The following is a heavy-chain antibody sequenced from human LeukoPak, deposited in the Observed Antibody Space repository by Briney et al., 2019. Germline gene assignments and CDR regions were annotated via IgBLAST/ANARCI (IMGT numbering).Heavy chain of an antibody. Sequence: GESLKISCKGSGYSFTSYWIGWVRQMPGKGLEWMGIIYPGDSDTRYSPSFQGQVTISADKSISTAYLQWSSLKASDTAMYYCARTSPGLFGEPNGNWFDPWGQGTLVTVSS. D-gene: IGHD3-10*02. CDR1: GYSFTSYW. CDR3: ARTSPGLFGEPNGNWFDP. V-gene: IGHV5-51*01. CDR2: IYPGDSDT. J-gene: IGHJ5*02.